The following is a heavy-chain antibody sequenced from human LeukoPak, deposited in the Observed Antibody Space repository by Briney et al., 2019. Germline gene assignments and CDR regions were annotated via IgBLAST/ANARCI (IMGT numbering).Heavy chain of an antibody. D-gene: IGHD3-3*01. J-gene: IGHJ5*02. V-gene: IGHV5-51*01. Sequence: GESLKISCKGSGYSFTNYWIGWVRQMPGKGLEWMGIIYPGDSDTRYSPSFQGQVTISADKSISTAYLQWSSLKASDTAMYYCASGGYYDFWSGYSNWFDPWGQGTLVTVSS. CDR2: IYPGDSDT. CDR1: GYSFTNYW. CDR3: ASGGYYDFWSGYSNWFDP.